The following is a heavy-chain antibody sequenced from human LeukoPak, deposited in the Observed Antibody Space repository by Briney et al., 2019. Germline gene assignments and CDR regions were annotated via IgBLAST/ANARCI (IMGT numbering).Heavy chain of an antibody. CDR2: IRYDGSNK. CDR3: GSGYNWFDP. J-gene: IGHJ5*02. CDR1: GFTFSSYE. D-gene: IGHD5-12*01. Sequence: GGSLRLSCAASGFTFSSYEMNWVRQAPGKGLEWVAFIRYDGSNKYYADSMRGRFTISRDNSKNTLYLQMNSLRAEDTAVYYCGSGYNWFDPWGQGTLVTVSS. V-gene: IGHV3-30*02.